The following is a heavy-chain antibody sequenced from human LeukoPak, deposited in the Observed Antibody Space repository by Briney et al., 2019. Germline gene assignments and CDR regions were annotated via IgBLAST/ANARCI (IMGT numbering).Heavy chain of an antibody. CDR1: GGTFSSYA. D-gene: IGHD3-22*01. Sequence: GASVKVSCKASGGTFSSYAISWVRQAPGQGLEWMGRIIPIFGIANYAQKFQGRVTITADKSTSTAYMGLSSLRSEDTAVYYCARERKWDYYDSSGYYRGVYFDYWGQGTLVTVSS. J-gene: IGHJ4*02. V-gene: IGHV1-69*04. CDR3: ARERKWDYYDSSGYYRGVYFDY. CDR2: IIPIFGIA.